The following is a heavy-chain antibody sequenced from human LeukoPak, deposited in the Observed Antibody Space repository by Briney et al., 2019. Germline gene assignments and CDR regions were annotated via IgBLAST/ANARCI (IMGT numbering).Heavy chain of an antibody. CDR2: IDPSDGST. Sequence: EASVKVSCKASGYTFASYYMHWVRQAPGQGLEWMGIIDPSDGSTIYAQKFQGRVTMTRDTSISTAYMELSRLRSDDTAVYYCAREIEMATTFDYWGQGTLVTVSS. CDR1: GYTFASYY. CDR3: AREIEMATTFDY. D-gene: IGHD5-24*01. V-gene: IGHV1-46*01. J-gene: IGHJ4*02.